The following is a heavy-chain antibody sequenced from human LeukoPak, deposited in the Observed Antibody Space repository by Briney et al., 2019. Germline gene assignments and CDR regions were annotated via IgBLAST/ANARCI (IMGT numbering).Heavy chain of an antibody. CDR3: ATGDDVNTYYDFWSGYPRTDAFDI. CDR2: FDPEDGET. CDR1: GYTLTELS. Sequence: ASVKVSXKVSGYTLTELSMHWVRQAPGKGLEWMGGFDPEDGETIYAQKFQGRVTMTEDTSTDTAYMEPSSLRSEDTAVYYCATGDDVNTYYDFWSGYPRTDAFDIWGQGTMVTVSS. D-gene: IGHD3-3*01. J-gene: IGHJ3*02. V-gene: IGHV1-24*01.